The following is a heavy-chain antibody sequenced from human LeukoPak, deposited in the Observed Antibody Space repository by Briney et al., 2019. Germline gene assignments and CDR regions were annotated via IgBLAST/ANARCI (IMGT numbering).Heavy chain of an antibody. J-gene: IGHJ4*02. Sequence: PGGSLRLSCVTSGFTFNSYGFYWVRQAPGKGREWVAVISYDGSKRYYAASVKGRFTISRDTSNKTAYLERNSLRVDDTAVYYCARDVISRQMITLGLGFWGQGTLVTVSS. V-gene: IGHV3-30*03. D-gene: IGHD1-20*01. CDR3: ARDVISRQMITLGLGF. CDR1: GFTFNSYG. CDR2: ISYDGSKR.